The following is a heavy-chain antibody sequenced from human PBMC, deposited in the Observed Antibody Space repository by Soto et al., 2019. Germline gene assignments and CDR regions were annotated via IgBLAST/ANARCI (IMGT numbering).Heavy chain of an antibody. J-gene: IGHJ4*02. D-gene: IGHD2-2*01. V-gene: IGHV1-18*04. CDR3: ARDLGDIVVLSAATEFDH. CDR1: GYTFNNSG. Sequence: QVQLVQSGAEVKKPGASVKVSCKASGYTFNNSGISWVRQAPGRGLEWMGWISAKNGNTNYAQKFQGRVTMTTHTATRTAYMDLRSLRSDDTAAYFCARDLGDIVVLSAATEFDHWGQGTLVTVSS. CDR2: ISAKNGNT.